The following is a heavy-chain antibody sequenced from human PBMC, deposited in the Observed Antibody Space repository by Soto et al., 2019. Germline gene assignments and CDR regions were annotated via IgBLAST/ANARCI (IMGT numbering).Heavy chain of an antibody. Sequence: GGSLRLSCAASGFTFSNSWMSWVRQAPGKGLEWVGRIKSKTDGGTTDYAAPVKDRFTISRDPSKNTLYLQMNSLKPEATAVYYCTSLYDFWSTGQFCYYYYYMDVWGKGTTVTVSS. CDR1: GFTFSNSW. D-gene: IGHD3-3*01. CDR2: IKSKTDGGTT. CDR3: TSLYDFWSTGQFCYYYYYMDV. J-gene: IGHJ6*03. V-gene: IGHV3-15*01.